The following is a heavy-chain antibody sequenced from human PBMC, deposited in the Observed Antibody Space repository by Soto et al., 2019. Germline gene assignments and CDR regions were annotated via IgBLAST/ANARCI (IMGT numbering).Heavy chain of an antibody. CDR1: GYSISSGSY. CDR2: IYNGGST. CDR3: ARAPVGLDTISYFDY. Sequence: PSETLSLTCTVSGYSISSGSYWGWIRQPPGKGLEWIGYIYNGGSTYYRPSLESRMHMSLDATRNHYSLRLTSVTAADTAVYFCARAPVGLDTISYFDYWGQGKLVTVSS. V-gene: IGHV4-38-2*02. D-gene: IGHD3-3*01. J-gene: IGHJ4*02.